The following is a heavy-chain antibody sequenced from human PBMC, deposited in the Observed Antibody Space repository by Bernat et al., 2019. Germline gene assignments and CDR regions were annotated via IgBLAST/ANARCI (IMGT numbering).Heavy chain of an antibody. CDR3: AKGDTYYDFWSGYYLEWFDP. CDR2: ISYDGSNK. CDR1: GFTFSSYG. Sequence: QVQLVESGGGVVQPGRSLRLSCAASGFTFSSYGMHWVRQAPGKGLEWVAVISYDGSNKYYADSVKGRFTISRDNSKNTLYLQMNSLRAEDTAVYYCAKGDTYYDFWSGYYLEWFDPWGQGTLVTVSS. J-gene: IGHJ5*02. D-gene: IGHD3-3*01. V-gene: IGHV3-30*18.